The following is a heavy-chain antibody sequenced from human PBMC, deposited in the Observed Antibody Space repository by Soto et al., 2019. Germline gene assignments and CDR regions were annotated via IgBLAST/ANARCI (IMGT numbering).Heavy chain of an antibody. CDR1: GFTFSSYS. CDR3: ARDRGYSGYDAEENFDY. D-gene: IGHD5-12*01. J-gene: IGHJ4*02. V-gene: IGHV3-21*01. Sequence: PGGSLRLSCAASGFTFSSYSMNWVRQAPGKGLEWVSSISSSSSYIYYADSVKGRFTISRDNAKNSLYLQMNSLRAEDTAVYYCARDRGYSGYDAEENFDYWGQGTLVTVSS. CDR2: ISSSSSYI.